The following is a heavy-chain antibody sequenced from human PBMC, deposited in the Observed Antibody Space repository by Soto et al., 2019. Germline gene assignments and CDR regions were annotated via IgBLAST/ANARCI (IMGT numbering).Heavy chain of an antibody. D-gene: IGHD6-19*01. V-gene: IGHV4-59*01. CDR1: GGSISSYY. CDR2: IYYSGRT. J-gene: IGHJ4*02. Sequence: QVQLQESGPGLVKPSETLSLTCTVSGGSISSYYWSWIRQPPGKGLEWIGYIYYSGRTNYNPSLKSRVTISVDTSKNQFSLKLSSVTAADTAVYYCARVSSGWSLRALYYFDYWGQGTLVTVSS. CDR3: ARVSSGWSLRALYYFDY.